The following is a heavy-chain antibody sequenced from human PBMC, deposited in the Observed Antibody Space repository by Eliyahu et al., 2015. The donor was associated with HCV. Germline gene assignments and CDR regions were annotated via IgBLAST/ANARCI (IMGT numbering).Heavy chain of an antibody. Sequence: EVQLVESGGGLVQPGGSLKLXCAASGSTFXNYWMPWVRXAPGKGLVWVSHVDSDXSREDYADSVRGRFTISRDNAKNTLFLQMRSLRVEDTAVYYCASLSAPSDYWGQGVLVTVSS. J-gene: IGHJ4*02. V-gene: IGHV3-74*01. CDR3: ASLSAPSDY. CDR1: GSTFXNYW. D-gene: IGHD6-25*01. CDR2: VDSDXSRE.